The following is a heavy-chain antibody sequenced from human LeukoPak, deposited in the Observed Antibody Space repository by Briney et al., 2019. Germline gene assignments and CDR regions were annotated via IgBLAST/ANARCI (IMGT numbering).Heavy chain of an antibody. Sequence: PGGSLRLSCAASGFTFSNYWMHWVRQAPGKGLVWVSRIYSDGGSTTYADSVKGRFTISRDNAKNTLYLQMNSLRAEDTAVYYCARDYGRSRDYGMDVWGQGTTVTVSS. V-gene: IGHV3-74*01. CDR1: GFTFSNYW. CDR3: ARDYGRSRDYGMDV. J-gene: IGHJ6*02. CDR2: IYSDGGST. D-gene: IGHD3-10*01.